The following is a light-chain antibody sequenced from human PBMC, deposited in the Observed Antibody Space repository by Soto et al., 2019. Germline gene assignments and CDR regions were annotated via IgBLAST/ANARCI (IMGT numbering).Light chain of an antibody. V-gene: IGKV3-11*01. J-gene: IGKJ1*01. Sequence: EIVLTQSPATLSLSPGERATLSCRASQSVSGYLAWYQQKPGQAPRLLIYDASSRANGIPARFTGSGSGTDISLTISSLEPEDFAVYYCQQRGTWPTFGQGTRVEI. CDR1: QSVSGY. CDR2: DAS. CDR3: QQRGTWPT.